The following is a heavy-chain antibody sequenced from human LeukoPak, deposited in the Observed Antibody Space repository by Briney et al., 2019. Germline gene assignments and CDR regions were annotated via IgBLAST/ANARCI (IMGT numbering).Heavy chain of an antibody. D-gene: IGHD2/OR15-2a*01. Sequence: PGGSLRLSCAASGFAFSPFAMHWVRQAPGKGPEWVAAVSDDGRDSNYADSVKGRFIISRDNSKKALYLQMSSLRPEDTAAYYCVRSYGHRPAYTTYYPDQFFDSWGQGTLVTVSS. CDR2: VSDDGRDS. CDR1: GFAFSPFA. V-gene: IGHV3-30*04. J-gene: IGHJ4*02. CDR3: VRSYGHRPAYTTYYPDQFFDS.